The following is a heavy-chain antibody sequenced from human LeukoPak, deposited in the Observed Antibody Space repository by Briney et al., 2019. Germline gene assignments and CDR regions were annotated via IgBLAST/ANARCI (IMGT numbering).Heavy chain of an antibody. CDR2: ISGSGGST. J-gene: IGHJ1*01. CDR3: AKGLAQYQLLEYFQH. V-gene: IGHV3-23*01. Sequence: PGGSLRLSCAASGFTFSSYAMSWVRQAPGKGLEWVSAISGSGGSTYYADSVKGRFTISRDNSKNTLYLQMNSLRAEDTAVYYCAKGLAQYQLLEYFQHWGQGTLVTVSS. D-gene: IGHD2-2*01. CDR1: GFTFSSYA.